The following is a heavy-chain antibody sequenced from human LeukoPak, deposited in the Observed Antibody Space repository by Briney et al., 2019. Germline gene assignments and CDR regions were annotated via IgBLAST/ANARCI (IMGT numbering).Heavy chain of an antibody. CDR3: ARGGHRYGSGSYY. Sequence: SETLSLTCTVSGGSISSYYWSWIRQPPGKGLEWIGYIYYSGSTNYNPSLKSRVTISVDTSKNQFSLKLSSVTAADTAVYYCARGGHRYGSGSYYWGQGTLVTVSS. CDR2: IYYSGST. V-gene: IGHV4-59*01. CDR1: GGSISSYY. D-gene: IGHD3-10*01. J-gene: IGHJ4*02.